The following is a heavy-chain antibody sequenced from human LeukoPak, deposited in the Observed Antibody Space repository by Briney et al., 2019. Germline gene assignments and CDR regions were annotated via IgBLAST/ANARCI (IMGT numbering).Heavy chain of an antibody. CDR3: ARVKGGCSGGSCYSYYFDY. J-gene: IGHJ4*02. D-gene: IGHD2-15*01. Sequence: PGGSLRLSCAASGFTVSSDYMSWVRQAPGKGLEWVSVIYSGGSTYYADSVKGRFTISRDNSKNTLYLQMNSLRAEDTAVYYCARVKGGCSGGSCYSYYFDYWGQGTLVTVSS. CDR1: GFTVSSDY. V-gene: IGHV3-53*01. CDR2: IYSGGST.